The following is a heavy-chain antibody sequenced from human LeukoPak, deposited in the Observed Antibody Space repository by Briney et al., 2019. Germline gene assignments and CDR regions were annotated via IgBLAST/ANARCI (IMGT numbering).Heavy chain of an antibody. V-gene: IGHV1-24*01. D-gene: IGHD3-22*01. CDR3: ATGQSGDYYDSSGYYY. CDR1: EYTLTELS. Sequence: GASVKVSCKVSEYTLTELSMHWVRQAPGKGLEWMGGFDPEDGETIYAQKFQGRVTMTEDTSTDTAYMELSSLRSEDTAVYYCATGQSGDYYDSSGYYYWGQGTLVTVSS. J-gene: IGHJ4*02. CDR2: FDPEDGET.